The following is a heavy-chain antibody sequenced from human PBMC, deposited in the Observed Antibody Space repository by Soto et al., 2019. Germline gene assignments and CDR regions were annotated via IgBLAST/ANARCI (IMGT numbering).Heavy chain of an antibody. CDR1: GFTFSSHG. J-gene: IGHJ6*03. V-gene: IGHV3-48*01. D-gene: IGHD2-15*01. Sequence: GGSLRLSCAASGFTFSSHGMNWVRQAPGKGLEWISYIGGSSSTIYYADSVKGRFTISRDNAKNSLYLQMNSLRAEDTAVYYCARKLLGGYDYMDGWGKGTTVTVSS. CDR2: IGGSSSTI. CDR3: ARKLLGGYDYMDG.